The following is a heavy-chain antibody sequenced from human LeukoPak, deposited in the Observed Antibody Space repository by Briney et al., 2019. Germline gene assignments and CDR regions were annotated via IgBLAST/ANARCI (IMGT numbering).Heavy chain of an antibody. CDR3: ARGVRGAAMVTNY. V-gene: IGHV1-8*01. Sequence: VASVKVSCKASGHTFTSYDINWVRQATGQGLEWMGWMNPNSGNTGYAQKFQGRVTMTRNTSISTAYMELSSLRSEDTAVYYCARGVRGAAMVTNYWGQGTLVTVSS. CDR1: GHTFTSYD. CDR2: MNPNSGNT. D-gene: IGHD5-18*01. J-gene: IGHJ4*02.